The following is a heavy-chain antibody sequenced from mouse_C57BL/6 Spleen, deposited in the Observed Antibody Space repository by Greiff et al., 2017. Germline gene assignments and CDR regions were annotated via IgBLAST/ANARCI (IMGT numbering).Heavy chain of an antibody. D-gene: IGHD2-4*01. Sequence: EVQLQQSGPELVKPGASVKISCKASGYTFTDYYMNWVKQSHGKSLEWIGDINPNNGGTSYNQKFKGKATLTVDKSSSTAYMELRSLTSEDSAVYYCARTGDYDRKGYFDYWGQGTTLTGSS. V-gene: IGHV1-26*01. J-gene: IGHJ2*01. CDR2: INPNNGGT. CDR1: GYTFTDYY. CDR3: ARTGDYDRKGYFDY.